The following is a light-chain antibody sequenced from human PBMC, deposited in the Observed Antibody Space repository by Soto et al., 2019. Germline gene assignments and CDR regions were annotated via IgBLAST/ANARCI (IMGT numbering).Light chain of an antibody. CDR2: GAS. Sequence: ESVLTQSPGTLSLSPGERATLSCRASQTVNSRYLTWYQHKPGQAPRLLIYGASIRATGIPDRFSGSRSGAEFSLTITRLEPEDSAVYYCQQFDDSRPAFTFGQGTKLEI. J-gene: IGKJ2*01. CDR1: QTVNSRY. CDR3: QQFDDSRPAFT. V-gene: IGKV3-20*01.